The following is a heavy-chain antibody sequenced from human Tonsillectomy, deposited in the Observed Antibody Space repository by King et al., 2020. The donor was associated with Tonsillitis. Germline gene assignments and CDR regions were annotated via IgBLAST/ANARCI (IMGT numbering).Heavy chain of an antibody. CDR3: ARDRVGANGYFDY. D-gene: IGHD1-26*01. CDR2: TRNKANSSTK. V-gene: IGHV3-72*01. Sequence: VQLVESGGGLVQPGGSLRLSCAASGFTFSDHYMDWVRQAPGKGREWVGRTRNKANSSTKEYAASVKGRFTISRDDSKNSLYLQMNSLKTEDTALYYCARDRVGANGYFDYWGQGTLVTVSS. J-gene: IGHJ4*02. CDR1: GFTFSDHY.